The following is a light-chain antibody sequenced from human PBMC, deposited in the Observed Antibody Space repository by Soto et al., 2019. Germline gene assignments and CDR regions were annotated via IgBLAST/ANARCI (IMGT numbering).Light chain of an antibody. V-gene: IGKV3-15*01. CDR1: QSVSGH. Sequence: EIVMTQSPATLSVSPGERVTLSCRASQSVSGHLAWYQQKPGQAPRLIISDASTRATGIPARFSGSGSGTEFTLTISSLQSEDFAVYYCHQYHYWWTFGQGTKVEIK. J-gene: IGKJ1*01. CDR2: DAS. CDR3: HQYHYWWT.